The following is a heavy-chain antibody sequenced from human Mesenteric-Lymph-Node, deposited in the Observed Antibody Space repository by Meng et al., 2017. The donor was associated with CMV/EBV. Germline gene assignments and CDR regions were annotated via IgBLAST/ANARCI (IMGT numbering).Heavy chain of an antibody. D-gene: IGHD4-23*01. CDR1: GFTFSSYS. J-gene: IGHJ3*01. CDR2: ISSSSSYI. CDR3: ARGTWVPTPFDV. V-gene: IGHV3-21*04. Sequence: GGSLRLSCAASGFTFSSYSMNWVRQAPGKGLEWVSSISSSSSYIYYADSVKGRFTISRDNAKNSLYLQMNSLRAEDTAVYYCARGTWVPTPFDVWGQGTVVTVSS.